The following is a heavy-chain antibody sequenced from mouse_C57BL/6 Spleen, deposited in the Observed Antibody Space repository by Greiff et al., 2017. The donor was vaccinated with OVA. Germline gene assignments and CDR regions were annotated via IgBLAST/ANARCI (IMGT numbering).Heavy chain of an antibody. CDR3: ARGGEFYDYDDYAMDY. J-gene: IGHJ4*01. Sequence: QVQLQQSGAELVKPGASVKISCKASGYAFSSYWMNWVKQRPGKGLEWIGQIYPGDGDTNYNGKFKGKATLTADKSSSTSYMQLSSLTSEVSAVYFCARGGEFYDYDDYAMDYWGQGTSVTVSS. V-gene: IGHV1-80*01. CDR2: IYPGDGDT. CDR1: GYAFSSYW. D-gene: IGHD2-4*01.